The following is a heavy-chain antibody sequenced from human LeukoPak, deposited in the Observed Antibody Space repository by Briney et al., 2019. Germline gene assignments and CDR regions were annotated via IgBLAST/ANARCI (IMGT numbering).Heavy chain of an antibody. CDR2: ISGSGGST. CDR1: GFTFSSYA. Sequence: QAGGSLRLSCAASGFTFSSYAMSWVRQAPGKGLEWVSSISGSGGSTYYADSVKGRFTISRDNSKNTLYLQMNSLRAEDTAVYYCEGSTSWYYFDYWGQGTLVTVSS. D-gene: IGHD2-2*01. V-gene: IGHV3-23*01. J-gene: IGHJ4*02. CDR3: EGSTSWYYFDY.